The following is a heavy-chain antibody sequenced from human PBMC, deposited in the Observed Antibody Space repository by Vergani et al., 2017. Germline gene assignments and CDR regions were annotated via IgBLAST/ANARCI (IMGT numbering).Heavy chain of an antibody. Sequence: EVDLVESGGGLAQPGGSLRLSCEASGITFWKFGMHWVRQGPGKGLEWVSGISWNSGAVDYADSVRGRFTISRDNAKNSLFLEMNSLRFEDTAVYYCVREETFYDSVSDYLAGYFDHWGQGALVTVSS. CDR3: VREETFYDSVSDYLAGYFDH. D-gene: IGHD3-3*01. CDR1: GITFWKFG. V-gene: IGHV3-9*01. J-gene: IGHJ4*02. CDR2: ISWNSGAV.